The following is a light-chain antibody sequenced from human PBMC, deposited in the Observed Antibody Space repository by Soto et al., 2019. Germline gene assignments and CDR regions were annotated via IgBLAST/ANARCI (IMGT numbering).Light chain of an antibody. CDR2: DAS. CDR3: LQRSNWPIT. CDR1: QSVSSY. V-gene: IGKV3-11*01. J-gene: IGKJ5*01. Sequence: IGFTQSPTTPSFSPGGRAPLSRRASQSVSSYLAWYQQKPGQAPRLLIYDASNRATGIPARFSGSGSGTDFTLTISSLEPEDFAVYYCLQRSNWPITFGQGTRLEIK.